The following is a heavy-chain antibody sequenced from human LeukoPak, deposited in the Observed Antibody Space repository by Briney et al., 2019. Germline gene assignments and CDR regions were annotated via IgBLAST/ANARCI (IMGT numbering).Heavy chain of an antibody. J-gene: IGHJ5*02. CDR3: ARGDGYNYWMS. Sequence: GGSLRLSCAASGFTFSSYSMNWVRQAPGKGLEWVSYISSSSSTIYYADSVKGRFTISRDNAKNTVDLQMNSLRAEDTAVYYCARGDGYNYWMSWGQGTLVTVSS. V-gene: IGHV3-48*04. CDR1: GFTFSSYS. D-gene: IGHD5-24*01. CDR2: ISSSSSTI.